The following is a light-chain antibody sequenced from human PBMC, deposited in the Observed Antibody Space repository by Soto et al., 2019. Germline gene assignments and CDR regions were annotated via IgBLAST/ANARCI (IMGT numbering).Light chain of an antibody. Sequence: DIQMTQSPSSLSASVGDRVTITCRASQSISSYLNWYQQKPGKAPKLLIYAASSLQSGVPSRFSGSGSGTDFTLTSSRLQHEYFATYYCQQSYSTPRTFGQGTKVESK. CDR2: AAS. CDR3: QQSYSTPRT. J-gene: IGKJ1*01. V-gene: IGKV1-39*01. CDR1: QSISSY.